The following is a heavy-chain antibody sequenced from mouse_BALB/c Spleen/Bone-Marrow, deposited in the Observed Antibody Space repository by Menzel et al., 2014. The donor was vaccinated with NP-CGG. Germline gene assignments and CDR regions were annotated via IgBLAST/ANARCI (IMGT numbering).Heavy chain of an antibody. CDR1: GFTFSSYG. CDR2: ISSGGSYT. Sequence: EVKLVESGGDLVKPGGSLKLSCVASGFTFSSYGMSWVRRTPDKRLEWVATISSGGSYTYYPDSVKGRFTISRDNAKNALYLQMSSLKSEDTAMYYCGRNYYGSSYYFDYWGQGTTLTVSS. J-gene: IGHJ2*01. V-gene: IGHV5-6*01. CDR3: GRNYYGSSYYFDY. D-gene: IGHD1-1*01.